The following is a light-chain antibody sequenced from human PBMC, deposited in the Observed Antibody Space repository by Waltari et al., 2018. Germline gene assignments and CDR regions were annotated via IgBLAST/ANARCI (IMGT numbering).Light chain of an antibody. CDR3: QQYNKWPPC. CDR1: LSVSSN. J-gene: IGKJ5*01. Sequence: ETVMTQSPATLSVSPGERATLSCSASLSVSSNLAWYQQKPGQAPRLLIFGASNRATGIPARFRGSGSGTEFTLTISSLQSEDSAVYYCQQYNKWPPCFGQGTRLEIK. V-gene: IGKV3-15*01. CDR2: GAS.